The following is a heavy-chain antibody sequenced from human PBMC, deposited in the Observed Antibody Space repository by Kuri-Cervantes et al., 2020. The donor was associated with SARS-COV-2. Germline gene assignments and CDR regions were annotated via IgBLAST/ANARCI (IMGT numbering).Heavy chain of an antibody. V-gene: IGHV3-72*01. CDR2: TRNKANSYTT. CDR1: GFTFSDHY. Sequence: LSLTCAASGFTFSDHYMDWVRQAPGKGLEWVGRTRNKANSYTTEYAASVKGRFTISRDDSKNSLYLQMNSLRAEDTAVYYCARIPSTIFGVVIGGLDVWGKGTTVTVSS. D-gene: IGHD3-3*01. J-gene: IGHJ6*04. CDR3: ARIPSTIFGVVIGGLDV.